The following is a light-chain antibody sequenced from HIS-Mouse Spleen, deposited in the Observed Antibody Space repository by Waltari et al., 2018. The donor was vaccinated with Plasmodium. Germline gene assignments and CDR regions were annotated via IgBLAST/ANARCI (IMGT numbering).Light chain of an antibody. CDR1: SSDVGSYTR. CDR3: SSYTSSSWV. J-gene: IGLJ3*02. CDR2: EVS. Sequence: QSALTQPPSVSGSPGQSVTLSCTGTSSDVGSYTRVSWYQTPPGTAPKLMIYEVSNRPSGVPDRFSGSKSGNTASLTISGLQAEDEADYYCSSYTSSSWVFGGGTKLTVL. V-gene: IGLV2-18*02.